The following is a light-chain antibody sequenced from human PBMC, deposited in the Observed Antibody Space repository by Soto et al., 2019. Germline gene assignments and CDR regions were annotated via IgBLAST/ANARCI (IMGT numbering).Light chain of an antibody. CDR1: SSNIGAGYD. Sequence: QSVLTQPPSVSGAPGQRVTISCTGSSSNIGAGYDVHWYQQLPGTAPKLLIYGNSNRPSGVPDRFSGSKSGTSASLAITGXXXXXXXXXXXQSYDSSLSGWVFGGGTKVTV. V-gene: IGLV1-40*01. CDR3: QSYDSSLSGWV. J-gene: IGLJ3*02. CDR2: GNS.